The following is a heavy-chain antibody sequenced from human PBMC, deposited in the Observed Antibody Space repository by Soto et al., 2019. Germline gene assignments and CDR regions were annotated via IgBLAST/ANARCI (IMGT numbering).Heavy chain of an antibody. D-gene: IGHD3-22*01. CDR2: ISWNSGSI. Sequence: GGSLRLSCAASGFTLDDYAMHWVRQAPGKGLEWVSGISWNSGSIGYADSVKGRFTISRDNAKNSLYLQMNSLRAEDTALYCCAKDISPYYYDSSGYHWGQGTLVTVSS. J-gene: IGHJ4*02. V-gene: IGHV3-9*01. CDR3: AKDISPYYYDSSGYH. CDR1: GFTLDDYA.